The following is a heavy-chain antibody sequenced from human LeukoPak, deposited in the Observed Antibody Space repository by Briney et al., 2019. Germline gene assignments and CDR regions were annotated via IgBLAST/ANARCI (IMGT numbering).Heavy chain of an antibody. CDR1: GFTFSNAW. CDR2: IKSKTDGGTT. Sequence: GGSLRLSCAASGFTFSNAWMNWVRQAPGKGLEWVSRIKSKTDGGTTDYAAPVKGRFTISRDDSENTLSLQMNSLKTEDTAVYYCTTGMRVGATPNVWGQGTTVTVSS. D-gene: IGHD1-26*01. J-gene: IGHJ6*02. V-gene: IGHV3-15*01. CDR3: TTGMRVGATPNV.